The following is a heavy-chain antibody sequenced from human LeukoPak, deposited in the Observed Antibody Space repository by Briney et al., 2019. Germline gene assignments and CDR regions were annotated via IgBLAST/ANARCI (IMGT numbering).Heavy chain of an antibody. Sequence: PGGSLRLSCAASGFTFSTYGMHWVRQAPGKGLEWVAVISNDGSNKLYADSVKGRFTTSRDNFKNTLYLQMNSLRAEDTAMYYCARSDVDMAAWGQGTLVTVSS. CDR1: GFTFSTYG. V-gene: IGHV3-30*03. CDR2: ISNDGSNK. J-gene: IGHJ5*02. CDR3: ARSDVDMAA. D-gene: IGHD5-12*01.